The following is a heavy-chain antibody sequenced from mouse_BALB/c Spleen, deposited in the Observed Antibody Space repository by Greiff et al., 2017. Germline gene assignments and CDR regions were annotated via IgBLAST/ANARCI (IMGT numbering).Heavy chain of an antibody. V-gene: IGHV5-4*02. Sequence: DVKLVESGGGLVKPGGSLKLSCAASGFTFSDYYMYWVRQTPEKRLEWVATISDGGSYTYYPDSVKGRFTISRDNAKNNLYLQMSSLKSEDTAMYYCARGLITTDWYFDVWGAGTTVTVSS. CDR2: ISDGGSYT. D-gene: IGHD1-1*01. CDR3: ARGLITTDWYFDV. CDR1: GFTFSDYY. J-gene: IGHJ1*01.